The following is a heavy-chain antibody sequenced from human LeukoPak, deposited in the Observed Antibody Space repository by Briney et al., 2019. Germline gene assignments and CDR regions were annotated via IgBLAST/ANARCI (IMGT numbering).Heavy chain of an antibody. V-gene: IGHV3-15*01. J-gene: IGHJ6*02. CDR2: IKSKTDGGTT. D-gene: IGHD5-12*01. CDR1: GFTFSNAW. CDR3: AADMVILTTIGWDYYYYGMDV. Sequence: GGSLRLSCAASGFTFSNAWMSWVRQAPGKGLEWVGRIKSKTDGGTTDYAAPVKGRFTISRDDSKNTLYLQMNSLKTEDTAVYYCAADMVILTTIGWDYYYYGMDVWGQGTTVTVSS.